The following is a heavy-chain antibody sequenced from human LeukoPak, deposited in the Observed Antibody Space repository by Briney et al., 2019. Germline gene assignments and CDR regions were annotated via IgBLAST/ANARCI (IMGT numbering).Heavy chain of an antibody. J-gene: IGHJ4*02. D-gene: IGHD2-21*01. CDR1: GGSISSGSYY. Sequence: PSQTLSLTCTVSGGSISSGSYYWSWIRQPAGKAPEWIGRFHTSGSTNYNPSLKSRVTISVDTSKNQFSLKLSSVTAADTAVYYCARGVVIAPQTFDYWGQGTLVTVSS. CDR3: ARGVVIAPQTFDY. CDR2: FHTSGST. V-gene: IGHV4-61*02.